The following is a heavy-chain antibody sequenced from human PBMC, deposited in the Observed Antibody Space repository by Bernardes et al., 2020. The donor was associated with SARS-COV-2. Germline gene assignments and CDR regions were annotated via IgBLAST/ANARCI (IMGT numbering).Heavy chain of an antibody. CDR2: FHTRGST. D-gene: IGHD4-17*01. CDR1: GDSLSSGDYY. V-gene: IGHV4-61*02. CDR3: ALTTVVPWAFNF. J-gene: IGHJ3*01. Sequence: SETLSLTRTVSGDSLSSGDYYCSWIRQPAGKGLEYIGRFHTRGSTKYNPSQKSRVTISLDMSKNQFSLKLTSVTAADTAVYYCALTTVVPWAFNFWGQGTMVTVSS.